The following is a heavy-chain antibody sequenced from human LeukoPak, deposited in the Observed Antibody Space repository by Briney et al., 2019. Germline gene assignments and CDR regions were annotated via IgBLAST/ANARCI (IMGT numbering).Heavy chain of an antibody. Sequence: GGSLRLSCAASGFTFSSYAMSWVRQAPGKGLEWVSAISGSGGSTYYADSVKGGFTISRDNSKNTLYLQMNSLRAEDTAVYYCAKASQAYYDSSGFDYYYYYYMDVWGKGTTVTVSS. CDR3: AKASQAYYDSSGFDYYYYYYMDV. J-gene: IGHJ6*03. D-gene: IGHD3-22*01. CDR2: ISGSGGST. CDR1: GFTFSSYA. V-gene: IGHV3-23*01.